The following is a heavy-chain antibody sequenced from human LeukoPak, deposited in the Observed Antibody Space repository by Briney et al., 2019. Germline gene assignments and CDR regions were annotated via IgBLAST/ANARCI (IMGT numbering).Heavy chain of an antibody. Sequence: ASVKVSCKASGYTFTSYYMHWVRQAPGQGLEWMGIINPSGGSTSYAQKFQGRVTMTRDTSTCTVYMELSSLRSEDTAVYYCARDLFYYDSSGSKTSPLDYWGQGTLVTVSS. CDR1: GYTFTSYY. D-gene: IGHD3-22*01. CDR3: ARDLFYYDSSGSKTSPLDY. J-gene: IGHJ4*02. V-gene: IGHV1-46*01. CDR2: INPSGGST.